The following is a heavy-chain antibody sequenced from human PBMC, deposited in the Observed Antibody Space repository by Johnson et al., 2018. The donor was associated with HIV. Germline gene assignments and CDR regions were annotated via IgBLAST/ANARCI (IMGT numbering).Heavy chain of an antibody. CDR1: EFIFSSYS. Sequence: HVQLVESGGGVVQPGGSLRLSCAASEFIFSSYSMHWVRQAPGKGLEWVAVISYDGHNEYYADSVEGRFTVSRDNTKNTLYLQMNSLRADDTAIYYCALTESRFLEWLFRAFDIWGQGTMVTVSS. CDR3: ALTESRFLEWLFRAFDI. V-gene: IGHV3-30*04. CDR2: ISYDGHNE. D-gene: IGHD3-3*01. J-gene: IGHJ3*02.